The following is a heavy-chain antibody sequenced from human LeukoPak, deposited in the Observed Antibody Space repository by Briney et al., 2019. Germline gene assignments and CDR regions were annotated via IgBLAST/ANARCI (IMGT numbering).Heavy chain of an antibody. CDR3: ATDRLLRYFDWSLLG. Sequence: ASVKVSCKVSGYTLAELSMHWVRQAPGKGLERMGGFDPEDGETIYAQKFQGRVTMTEDTSTDTAYMELSSLRSEDTAVYYCATDRLLRYFDWSLLGWGQGTLVTVSS. J-gene: IGHJ4*02. V-gene: IGHV1-24*01. CDR2: FDPEDGET. CDR1: GYTLAELS. D-gene: IGHD3-9*01.